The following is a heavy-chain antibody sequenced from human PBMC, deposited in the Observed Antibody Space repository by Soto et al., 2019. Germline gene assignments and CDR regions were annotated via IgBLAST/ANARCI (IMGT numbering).Heavy chain of an antibody. CDR2: ISAYNGNT. J-gene: IGHJ6*02. D-gene: IGHD3-3*01. CDR1: GYTFTSYG. Sequence: VASVKVSCKASGYTFTSYGISWVRQAPGQGLEWMGWISAYNGNTNYAQKLQGRVTMTTDTSTSTAYMELRSLRSDDTAVYYCARDRTQFWSGLPMDVWGQGTTVTVSS. CDR3: ARDRTQFWSGLPMDV. V-gene: IGHV1-18*04.